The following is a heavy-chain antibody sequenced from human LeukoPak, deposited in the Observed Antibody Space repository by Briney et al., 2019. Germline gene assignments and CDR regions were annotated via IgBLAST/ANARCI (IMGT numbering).Heavy chain of an antibody. CDR1: GFTFSSYS. D-gene: IGHD4-17*01. Sequence: KPGGSPRLSCAASGFTFSSYSMNWVRQAPGKGLEWVSSISSSSSYIYYADSVKGRFTISRDNAKNSLYLQMNSLRAEDTAVHYCARAACYGDYCYYYYYYMDVWGKGTTVTVSS. CDR2: ISSSSSYI. J-gene: IGHJ6*03. V-gene: IGHV3-21*01. CDR3: ARAACYGDYCYYYYYYMDV.